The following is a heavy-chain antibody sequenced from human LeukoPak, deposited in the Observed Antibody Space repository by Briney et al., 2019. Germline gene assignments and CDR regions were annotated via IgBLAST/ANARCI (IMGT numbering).Heavy chain of an antibody. CDR3: ARDLYGGTSATFDY. Sequence: ASVKVSCKASGYTFTDYYMHWVRQAPGQGLEWMGWINPNSGGTYYAQKFQGRVTMTSDTSISSAYMELSRLRSDDRAVYYCARDLYGGTSATFDYWGQGTLVTVSS. D-gene: IGHD4-23*01. J-gene: IGHJ4*02. V-gene: IGHV1-2*02. CDR2: INPNSGGT. CDR1: GYTFTDYY.